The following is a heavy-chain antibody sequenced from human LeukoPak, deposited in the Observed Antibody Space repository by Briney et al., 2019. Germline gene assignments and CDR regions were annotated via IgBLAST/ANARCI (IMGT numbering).Heavy chain of an antibody. J-gene: IGHJ4*02. CDR3: ATWRTAKTGFDY. D-gene: IGHD1-1*01. Sequence: SETLPLTCTVSGGSISSNTYYWGWIRQPPGKGLEWIGSIYYSGSPYYNPSLKSRVTISVDTSKNQFSLRLSSVTAADTAVYYCATWRTAKTGFDYWGQGTLVTVSS. CDR1: GGSISSNTYY. V-gene: IGHV4-39*01. CDR2: IYYSGSP.